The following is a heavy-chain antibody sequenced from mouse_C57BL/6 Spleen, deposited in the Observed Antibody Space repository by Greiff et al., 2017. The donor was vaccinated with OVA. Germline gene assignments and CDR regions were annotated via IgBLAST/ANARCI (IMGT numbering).Heavy chain of an antibody. V-gene: IGHV1-82*01. CDR3: ARSEFITTVVAPHVDV. J-gene: IGHJ1*03. Sequence: QVQLKESGPELVKPGASVKISCKASGYAFSSSWMNWVKQRPGKGLEWIGRIYPGDGDTNYNGKFKGKATLTADKSSSTAYMQLSSLTSEDSAVYFCARSEFITTVVAPHVDVWGTGTTVTVSS. CDR1: GYAFSSSW. D-gene: IGHD1-1*01. CDR2: IYPGDGDT.